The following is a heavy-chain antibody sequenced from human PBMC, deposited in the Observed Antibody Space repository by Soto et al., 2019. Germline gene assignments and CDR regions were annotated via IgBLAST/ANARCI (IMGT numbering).Heavy chain of an antibody. J-gene: IGHJ6*02. CDR1: GFTFNNYG. CDR2: ISYDGSHK. V-gene: IGHV3-30*18. D-gene: IGHD4-4*01. CDR3: AKRRGDHSNYSWGIDF. Sequence: QVQLVESGGGVVQPGRSLRLSCAASGFTFNNYGMHWVRQAPGKGLVWVTVISYDGSHKYYADSVKGRFTISRDNSKNTLYLQMNSLRDEDTAVYYCAKRRGDHSNYSWGIDFWGQGTTVTVSS.